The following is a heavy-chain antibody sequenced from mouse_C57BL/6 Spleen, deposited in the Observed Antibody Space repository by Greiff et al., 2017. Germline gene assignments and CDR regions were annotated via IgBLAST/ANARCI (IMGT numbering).Heavy chain of an antibody. V-gene: IGHV1-5*01. J-gene: IGHJ2*01. D-gene: IGHD2-3*01. CDR2: IYPGNSDT. CDR1: GYTFTSYW. Sequence: VQLQQSGTVLARPGASVKMSCKTSGYTFTSYWMHWVKQRPGQGLEWIGAIYPGNSDTSYNQKFKGKAKLTAVTSASTAYMELSSLTNEDSAVYYCTRGRIQNTGDGYLYYFDYWGQGTTLTVSS. CDR3: TRGRIQNTGDGYLYYFDY.